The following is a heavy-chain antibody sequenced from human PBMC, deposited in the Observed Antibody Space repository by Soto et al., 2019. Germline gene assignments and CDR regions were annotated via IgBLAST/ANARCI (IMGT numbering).Heavy chain of an antibody. J-gene: IGHJ6*02. CDR1: GGSISSGDHY. D-gene: IGHD5-18*01. V-gene: IGHV4-30-4*01. CDR3: ARALIQLWPHYYYGMDV. CDR2: IYYSGTT. Sequence: PSETLSLTCTVSGGSISSGDHYWIWIRQPPGKGLEWIGYIYYSGTTYYNPSLKSRVTISVDTSENQFSLKVNSVTAADTAVYYCARALIQLWPHYYYGMDVWGQGTTVTVSS.